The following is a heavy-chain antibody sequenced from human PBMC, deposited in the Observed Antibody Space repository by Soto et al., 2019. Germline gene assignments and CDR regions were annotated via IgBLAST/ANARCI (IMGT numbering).Heavy chain of an antibody. V-gene: IGHV1-46*01. CDR1: GYTFTSYY. Sequence: ASVKVYCKASGYTFTSYYMHWVRQAPGQGLGWMGIINPSGGSTSYAQKFQGRVTMTRDTSTSTVYMELSSLRSEDTAVYYCAREIYCSGGSCYRYYYYGMDVWGQGTSVTVSS. CDR3: AREIYCSGGSCYRYYYYGMDV. J-gene: IGHJ6*02. CDR2: INPSGGST. D-gene: IGHD2-15*01.